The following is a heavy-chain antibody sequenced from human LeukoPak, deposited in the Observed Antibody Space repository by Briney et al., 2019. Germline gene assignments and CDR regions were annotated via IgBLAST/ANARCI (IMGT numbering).Heavy chain of an antibody. CDR2: ISSSSSYI. CDR1: GFTFSSYS. V-gene: IGHV3-21*01. Sequence: PGGSLRLSCAASGFTFSSYSMNWVRQAPGKGLEWVSSISSSSSYIYYADSVKGRFTISRDNAKNSLYLQMNSLRAEDTAVYYCASQRYYYDSSGYYYVYYYGMDVWGQGTTVTVSS. D-gene: IGHD3-22*01. J-gene: IGHJ6*02. CDR3: ASQRYYYDSSGYYYVYYYGMDV.